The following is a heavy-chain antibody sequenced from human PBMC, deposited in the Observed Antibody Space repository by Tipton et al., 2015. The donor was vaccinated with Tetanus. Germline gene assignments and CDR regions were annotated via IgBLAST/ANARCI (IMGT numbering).Heavy chain of an antibody. J-gene: IGHJ4*02. Sequence: SLRLSCEVSGFTLSRFGMNWVRQAPGKGLEWISSISSTSTYIYYANSVKGRFTISRDNAKNSLFLQMNSLRAEDTAIYYCASGGSLDYWGQGSLVIVSS. V-gene: IGHV3-21*01. D-gene: IGHD2-15*01. CDR2: ISSTSTYI. CDR1: GFTLSRFG. CDR3: ASGGSLDY.